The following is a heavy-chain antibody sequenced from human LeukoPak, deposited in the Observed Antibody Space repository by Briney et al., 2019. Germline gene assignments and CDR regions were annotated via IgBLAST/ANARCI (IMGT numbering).Heavy chain of an antibody. CDR3: AKSGYYYDSSGYYFDY. CDR1: GFTFSSYA. J-gene: IGHJ4*02. Sequence: GGSLRLSCAASGFTFSSYAMSWVRQAPGKGLEWVSAISGSGGSTYYADSVKGRFTISRDNSKNTLYLQMNSLRAEDTAVYYCAKSGYYYDSSGYYFDYWGQGTLVTDSS. CDR2: ISGSGGST. D-gene: IGHD3-22*01. V-gene: IGHV3-23*01.